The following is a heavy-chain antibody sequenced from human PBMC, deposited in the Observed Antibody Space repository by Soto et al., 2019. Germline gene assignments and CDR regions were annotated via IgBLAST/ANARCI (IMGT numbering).Heavy chain of an antibody. J-gene: IGHJ3*02. Sequence: ELQLVESGGGLVQPGGSLRLSCAASGFTFRDYDMHWVRQTPGKGLEWVSGISGSGGRTYYADSVKGRFTISRDNSNNTLSLQMHILRVEDTAVYFCAKGGYYSLFDIWGQGTMVTVSA. D-gene: IGHD3-16*01. CDR2: ISGSGGRT. CDR3: AKGGYYSLFDI. V-gene: IGHV3-23*04. CDR1: GFTFRDYD.